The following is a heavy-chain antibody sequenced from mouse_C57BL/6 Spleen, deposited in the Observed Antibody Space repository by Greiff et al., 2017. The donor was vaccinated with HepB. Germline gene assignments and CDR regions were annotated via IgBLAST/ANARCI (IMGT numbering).Heavy chain of an antibody. CDR3: AVDGYYPAWFAY. V-gene: IGHV1-80*01. CDR2: IYPGDGDT. J-gene: IGHJ3*01. D-gene: IGHD2-3*01. Sequence: VKLLESGAELVKPGASVKISCKASGYAFSSYWMNWVKQRPGKGLEWIGQIYPGDGDTNYNGKFKGKATLTADKSSSTAYMQLSSLTSEDSAVYFCAVDGYYPAWFAYWGQGTLVTVSA. CDR1: GYAFSSYW.